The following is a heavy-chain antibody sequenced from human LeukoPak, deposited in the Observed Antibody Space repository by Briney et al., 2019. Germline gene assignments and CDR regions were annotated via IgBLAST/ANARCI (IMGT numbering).Heavy chain of an antibody. CDR2: ISSSGGST. D-gene: IGHD6-13*01. CDR3: ANLAAAGTSTDY. J-gene: IGHJ4*02. Sequence: PGGSLRLSCAASGFTFSNYAMSWVRQAPGKGLEWVSSISSSGGSTYHTDSVRGRFTISRDNSKNTLYLQMNSLRAEDTAVYYCANLAAAGTSTDYWGQGTLVTVSS. V-gene: IGHV3-23*01. CDR1: GFTFSNYA.